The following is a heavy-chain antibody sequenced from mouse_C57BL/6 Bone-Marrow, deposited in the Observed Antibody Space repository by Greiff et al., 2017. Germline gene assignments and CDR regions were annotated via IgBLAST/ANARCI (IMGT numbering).Heavy chain of an antibody. J-gene: IGHJ2*01. CDR1: GFSLTSYC. V-gene: IGHV2-2*01. CDR2: IWTGGST. CDR3: AHRPYFDY. Sequence: QVQLQQSGPGLVQPSQCLSITCTASGFSLTSYCVHWVRQSPGKGLEWLGVIWTGGSTDYNAAFISRLSISNDNSKSQVFFKMNSLQSDNTDIYYCAHRPYFDYWGQGTTLTVSS.